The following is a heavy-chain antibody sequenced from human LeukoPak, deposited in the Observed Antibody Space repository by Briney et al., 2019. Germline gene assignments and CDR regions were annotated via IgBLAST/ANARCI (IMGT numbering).Heavy chain of an antibody. CDR1: GFNFRVYA. J-gene: IGHJ4*02. Sequence: GGSLRLSCAASGFNFRVYAMSWVRLAPGKGLEWVSGIVGDGSGTYADSVKGRFTISKDYSKNTLFLQMNSLSAEDTAMYYCAKDSIYGDGKWDIDYWGQGTLVTVSS. V-gene: IGHV3-23*01. D-gene: IGHD1-26*01. CDR3: AKDSIYGDGKWDIDY. CDR2: IVGDGSGT.